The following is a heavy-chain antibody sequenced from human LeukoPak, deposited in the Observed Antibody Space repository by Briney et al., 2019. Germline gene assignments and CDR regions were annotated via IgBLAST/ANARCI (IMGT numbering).Heavy chain of an antibody. V-gene: IGHV3-30*02. CDR1: GFTFSSYG. Sequence: PGGSLRLSCAASGFTFSSYGMHWVRQAPGKGLEWVAFIRYDGSNKYYADSVKGRFTISRDNSKNTLYLQMNSLRAEDTAVYYCAKDPRGYIGVGNWFDPWGQGTLVTVSS. CDR2: IRYDGSNK. J-gene: IGHJ5*02. D-gene: IGHD6-13*01. CDR3: AKDPRGYIGVGNWFDP.